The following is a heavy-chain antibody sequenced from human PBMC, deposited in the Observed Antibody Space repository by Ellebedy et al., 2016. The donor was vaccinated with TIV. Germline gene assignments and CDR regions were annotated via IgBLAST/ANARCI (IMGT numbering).Heavy chain of an antibody. CDR3: AREVGGYCVDY. V-gene: IGHV3-21*01. D-gene: IGHD2-15*01. CDR2: ISSSSGYI. Sequence: GESLKISCAASGFTFSSYGMNWVRQAPGKGLEWVSSISSSSGYIYYADSVKGRFTISRDNAKNSLYLQMNSLRAEDTAVYYCAREVGGYCVDYWGQGTLVTVSS. CDR1: GFTFSSYG. J-gene: IGHJ4*02.